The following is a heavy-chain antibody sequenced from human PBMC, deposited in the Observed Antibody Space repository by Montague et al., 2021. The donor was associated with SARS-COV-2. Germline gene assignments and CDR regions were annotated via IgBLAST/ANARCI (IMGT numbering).Heavy chain of an antibody. V-gene: IGHV4-59*01. D-gene: IGHD2-21*02. CDR3: ARALRVVVATVPAFDI. CDR2: IYYSGST. J-gene: IGHJ3*02. CDR1: GGSISSYY. Sequence: SETLSLTCTVSGGSISSYYWSWIRQPPGKGLEWIGYIYYSGSTNYNPSPKSRVTISVDTSKNQFSLKLSSVTAADTAVYYCARALRVVVATVPAFDIWGQGTMVTVSS.